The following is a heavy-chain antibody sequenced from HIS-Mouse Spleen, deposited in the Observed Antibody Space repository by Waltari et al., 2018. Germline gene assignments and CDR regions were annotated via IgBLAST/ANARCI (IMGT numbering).Heavy chain of an antibody. CDR1: GYTFTGYY. Sequence: QVQLVQSGAEVKKPGASVKVSCKASGYTFTGYYMHWVRQAPGQGLEWMGWVNPNGGGTNYAKKFQGRVTMTRDTSISTAYMELSRLRSDDTAVYYCARDTGVKLGNWYFDLWGRGTLVTVSS. CDR3: ARDTGVKLGNWYFDL. CDR2: VNPNGGGT. V-gene: IGHV1-2*02. J-gene: IGHJ2*01. D-gene: IGHD7-27*01.